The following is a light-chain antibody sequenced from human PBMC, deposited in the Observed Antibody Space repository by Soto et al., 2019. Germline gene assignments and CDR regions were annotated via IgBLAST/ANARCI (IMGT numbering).Light chain of an antibody. V-gene: IGLV1-40*01. CDR3: QSYDSTLSARYV. J-gene: IGLJ1*01. CDR2: GTI. CDR1: SSNIGAGYD. Sequence: QSVLTQPPSVSGAPGQRVTISCTWSSSNIGAGYDVHWYQQRPETAPKLLIFGTINRPSGVPDRFSGSKSGTSASLAITGLQAEDEGDYFCQSYDSTLSARYVFGTGTKLTVL.